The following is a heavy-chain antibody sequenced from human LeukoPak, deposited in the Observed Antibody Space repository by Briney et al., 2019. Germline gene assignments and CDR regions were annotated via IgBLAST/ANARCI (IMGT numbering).Heavy chain of an antibody. CDR2: IKQDGREK. Sequence: GRSLRLSCAASGFTVSRYWMSWVRQAPGKGLECVANIKQDGREKYYVDSVKGRLTVSRDNAKNSLYLQMNSLRAEDTAVYYCARITTIFGVLKYYYYMDVWGKGTTVTVSS. J-gene: IGHJ6*03. V-gene: IGHV3-7*01. D-gene: IGHD3-3*01. CDR3: ARITTIFGVLKYYYYMDV. CDR1: GFTVSRYW.